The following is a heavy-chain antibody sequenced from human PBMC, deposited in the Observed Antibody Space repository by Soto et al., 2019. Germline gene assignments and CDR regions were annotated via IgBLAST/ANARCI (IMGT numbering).Heavy chain of an antibody. V-gene: IGHV3-9*01. Sequence: EVQLAESGGGLVQPGRSLRLSCEASGFIFDDYAMHWVRQAPGKGPEWVSGISWNSGSIGYADSVKGRFTISRDNAKNSLYLQMNSMRAEDTALYYCAKGRTGSEKNNWFDPWGQGTLVTVSS. CDR2: ISWNSGSI. CDR1: GFIFDDYA. D-gene: IGHD1-1*01. J-gene: IGHJ5*02. CDR3: AKGRTGSEKNNWFDP.